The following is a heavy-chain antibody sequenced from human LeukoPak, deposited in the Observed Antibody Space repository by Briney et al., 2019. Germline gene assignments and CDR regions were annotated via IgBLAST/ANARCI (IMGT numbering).Heavy chain of an antibody. CDR3: ARGDTFKGLDY. J-gene: IGHJ4*02. CDR1: GGSVSSGTYY. Sequence: SETLSLTCTVSGGSVSSGTYYWSWIRQPPGKGLEWIGEINHSGSTNYNPSLKSRVTISVDTSKNQFSLKLSSVTAADTAVYYCARGDTFKGLDYWGQGTLVTVSS. CDR2: INHSGST. D-gene: IGHD2-2*02. V-gene: IGHV4-61*01.